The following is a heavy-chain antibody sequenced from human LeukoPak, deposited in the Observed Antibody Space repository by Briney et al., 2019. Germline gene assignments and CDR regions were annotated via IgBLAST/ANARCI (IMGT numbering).Heavy chain of an antibody. D-gene: IGHD2-2*01. J-gene: IGHJ3*02. Sequence: SQTLSLTCTVSGGSISSGSYYWGWIRQPPGKGLEWIGSIYYSGSTYYNPSLKSRVTISVDTSKNQFSLKLSSVTAADTAVYYCARPWSSTSWQDAFDIWGQGTMVTVSS. CDR2: IYYSGST. V-gene: IGHV4-39*07. CDR1: GGSISSGSYY. CDR3: ARPWSSTSWQDAFDI.